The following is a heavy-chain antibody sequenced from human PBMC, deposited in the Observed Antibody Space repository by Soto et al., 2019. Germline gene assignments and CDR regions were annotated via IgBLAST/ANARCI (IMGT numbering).Heavy chain of an antibody. CDR1: GGTFSSYV. J-gene: IGHJ5*02. CDR2: IIPIFGTA. V-gene: IGHV1-69*01. Sequence: QVQLVQSGAEVKKPGSSVKVSCKASGGTFSSYVISWVRQAPGQGLEWMGGIIPIFGTANYAQKFQGRVTITADESTRTAYMELSSLRSEDTAMYYCATVFPTVGWFDPWGQGTLVTVSS. D-gene: IGHD4-4*01. CDR3: ATVFPTVGWFDP.